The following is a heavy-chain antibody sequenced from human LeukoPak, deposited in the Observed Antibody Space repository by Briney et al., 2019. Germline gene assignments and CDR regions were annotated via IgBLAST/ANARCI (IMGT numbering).Heavy chain of an antibody. CDR2: INPNSGGT. Sequence: ASVKVSCKASGYTFTGYYIFWVRQAPGQGLEWMGWINPNSGGTNYAQRFQGRVTMTRDTSISTAYMELSGLKSDDTAVYYCARAGGPYDYWGQGTLVTVSS. D-gene: IGHD6-25*01. CDR3: ARAGGPYDY. J-gene: IGHJ4*02. V-gene: IGHV1-2*02. CDR1: GYTFTGYY.